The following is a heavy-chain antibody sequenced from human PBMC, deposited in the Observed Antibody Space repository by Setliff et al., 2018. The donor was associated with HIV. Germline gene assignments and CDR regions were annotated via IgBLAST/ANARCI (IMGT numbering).Heavy chain of an antibody. J-gene: IGHJ4*02. CDR2: IYYDGRT. Sequence: PSETLSLTCTVSGGSIRTGTYYWGWIRQPPGKGLEWIGSIYYDGRTFYKPSLESRLTISVDTSKNQFSLRLNSVTAADTAVYYCAKDSNWEPRHPKFFDSWGQGTLVTVSS. V-gene: IGHV4-39*07. D-gene: IGHD1-26*01. CDR1: GGSIRTGTYY. CDR3: AKDSNWEPRHPKFFDS.